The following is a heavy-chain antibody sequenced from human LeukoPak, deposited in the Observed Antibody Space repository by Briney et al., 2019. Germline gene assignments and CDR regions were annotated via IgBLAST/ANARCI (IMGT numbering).Heavy chain of an antibody. CDR2: INPNSGGT. V-gene: IGHV1-2*02. J-gene: IGHJ3*02. Sequence: ASVKVSCKASGYTFTGYYMHWVRQAPGQGLEWMGWINPNSGGTNYAQKFQGRVNITRNTSISTAYMELSSLRSEDTAVYYCASHRGSYELRGDDAFDIWGQGTMVTVSS. CDR3: ASHRGSYELRGDDAFDI. D-gene: IGHD1-26*01. CDR1: GYTFTGYY.